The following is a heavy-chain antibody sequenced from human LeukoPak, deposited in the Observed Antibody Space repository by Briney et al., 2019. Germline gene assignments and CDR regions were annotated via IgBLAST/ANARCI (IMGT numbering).Heavy chain of an antibody. D-gene: IGHD1-26*01. CDR1: GGSISSYY. CDR2: IYTSGST. J-gene: IGHJ5*02. Sequence: SETLSLTCTVSGGSISSYYWSWIRQPAGKGLEWIGRIYTSGSTNYNPSLKSRVTMSVDTSKNQFSLKLSSVTAADTAVYYCARAYYSGGYQLNWFDPWGQGTLVTVSS. V-gene: IGHV4-4*07. CDR3: ARAYYSGGYQLNWFDP.